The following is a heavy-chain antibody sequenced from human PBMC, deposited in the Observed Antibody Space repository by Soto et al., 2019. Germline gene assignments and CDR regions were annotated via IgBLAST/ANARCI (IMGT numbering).Heavy chain of an antibody. V-gene: IGHV3-21*06. D-gene: IGHD2-2*01. CDR1: GFTFSDYI. Sequence: EIQLVESGGGLVKPGGSLRLSCAASGFTFSDYIMNWVRQAPGKGLEWLSSISSSSSYIFYSYSVKGRFTISRDNAKNSLFRNVNSPRADDTDVYYCASPRGYCSSTNCYVAFDIWGQVTMVTVSP. CDR2: ISSSSSYI. CDR3: ASPRGYCSSTNCYVAFDI. J-gene: IGHJ3*02.